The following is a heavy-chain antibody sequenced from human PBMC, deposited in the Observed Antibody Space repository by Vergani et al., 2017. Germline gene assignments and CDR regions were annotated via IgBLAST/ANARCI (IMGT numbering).Heavy chain of an antibody. CDR3: ARGGVVPAAMGYYYMDV. CDR1: GGTFSSYT. J-gene: IGHJ6*03. V-gene: IGHV1-69*18. CDR2: IIPIFGTA. Sequence: QVQLVQSGAEVKKPGSSVKVSCKASGGTFSSYTISWVRQAPGQGLEWMGRIIPIFGTANYAQKFQGRVTITADESTSTAYMELSSLRSEDTAVYYCARGGVVPAAMGYYYMDVWGKGTTVTVSS. D-gene: IGHD2-2*01.